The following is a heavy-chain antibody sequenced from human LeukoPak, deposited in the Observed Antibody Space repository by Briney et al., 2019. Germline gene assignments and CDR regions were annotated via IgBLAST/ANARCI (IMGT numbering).Heavy chain of an antibody. V-gene: IGHV5-51*01. CDR1: GYSFTSYW. CDR3: ARRDQDYSGSGRWFDP. CDR2: IYPGDSDT. D-gene: IGHD5-12*01. Sequence: GESLKISCKGSGYSFTSYWIGWARQMPGKGLEWMGIIYPGDSDTRYSPSFQGQVTISADKSISTAYLQWSSLKASDTAMYYCARRDQDYSGSGRWFDPWGQGTLVTVSS. J-gene: IGHJ5*02.